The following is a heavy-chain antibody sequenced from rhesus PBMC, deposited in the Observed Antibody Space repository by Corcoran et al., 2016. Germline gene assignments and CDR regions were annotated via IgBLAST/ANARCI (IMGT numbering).Heavy chain of an antibody. CDR1: GFTFSNSW. V-gene: IGHV3S11*01. D-gene: IGHD1-44*01. CDR2: IKSKDDGGTA. CDR3: ARGLVGY. J-gene: IGHJ4*01. Sequence: EVQLVESGGGLVQPGGSLRLSCAASGFTFSNSWMTWVSQAPGKGLEWVGFIKSKDDGGTAAYADSVKGRFTISRDDSKNTLYLQMNSLKTEDTAVYYCARGLVGYWGQGVLVTVSS.